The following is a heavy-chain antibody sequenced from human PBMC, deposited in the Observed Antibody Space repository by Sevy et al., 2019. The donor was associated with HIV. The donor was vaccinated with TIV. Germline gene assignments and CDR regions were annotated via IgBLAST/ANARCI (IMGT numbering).Heavy chain of an antibody. J-gene: IGHJ4*02. D-gene: IGHD1-1*01. Sequence: SETLSLTCSVSGGSISSYFWTWVRQSPGKGLEWIGNIYFTGNTDYSPSLKSRVTLILDTSKSEFSLTLKSVTAADTAIYFCARDSTTRPRVPDYWGQGTLVTVSS. CDR3: ARDSTTRPRVPDY. CDR1: GGSISSYF. V-gene: IGHV4-59*01. CDR2: IYFTGNT.